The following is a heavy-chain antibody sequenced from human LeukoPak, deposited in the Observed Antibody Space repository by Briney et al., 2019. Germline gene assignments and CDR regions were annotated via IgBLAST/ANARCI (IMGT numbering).Heavy chain of an antibody. J-gene: IGHJ4*02. CDR1: GGSISTYY. CDR3: ARLVYDSRGYYFDY. CDR2: IRYSGSA. Sequence: SETLSLTCSVSGGSISTYYWSWIRQPPGKGLEWIGYIRYSGSANYNPSLRSRVTISIDTSKNQFSLKLSSVTAADTAVYHCARLVYDSRGYYFDYWGQGTLVTVSS. D-gene: IGHD3-22*01. V-gene: IGHV4-59*08.